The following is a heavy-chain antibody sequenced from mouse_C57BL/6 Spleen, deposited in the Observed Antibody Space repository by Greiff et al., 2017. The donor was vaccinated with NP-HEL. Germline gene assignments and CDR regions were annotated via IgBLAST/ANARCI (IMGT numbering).Heavy chain of an antibody. CDR3: ARTGWDWYFDV. Sequence: QVQLKQSGPELVKPGASVKLSCKASGYTFTSYDINWVKQRPGQGLEWIGWIYPRDGSTKYNEKVKGKGTLTVDTSSSTAYMELHSLTSENSAVYFCARTGWDWYFDVWGTGTTVTVSS. V-gene: IGHV1-85*01. J-gene: IGHJ1*03. D-gene: IGHD1-1*02. CDR2: IYPRDGST. CDR1: GYTFTSYD.